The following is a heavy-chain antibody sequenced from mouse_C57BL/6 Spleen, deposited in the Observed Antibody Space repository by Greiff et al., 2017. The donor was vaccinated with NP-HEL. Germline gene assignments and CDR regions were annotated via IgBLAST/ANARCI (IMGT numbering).Heavy chain of an antibody. CDR2: IYPGDGDT. CDR1: GYAFSSSW. D-gene: IGHD2-12*01. V-gene: IGHV1-82*01. CDR3: ARPTYYKKAMDY. Sequence: VQLQQSGPELVKPGASVKISCKASGYAFSSSWMNWVKQRPGQGLEWIGRIYPGDGDTNYNGKFKGKATLTADKSSSTAYMQLSSLTSEDSAVYFCARPTYYKKAMDYWGQGTSVTVSS. J-gene: IGHJ4*01.